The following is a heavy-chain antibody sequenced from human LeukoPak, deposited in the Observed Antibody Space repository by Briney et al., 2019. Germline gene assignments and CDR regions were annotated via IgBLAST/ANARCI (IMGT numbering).Heavy chain of an antibody. D-gene: IGHD5-18*01. CDR2: IYYSGST. CDR1: GGSISRYY. CDR3: ARGSLDTTMAPSMDV. Sequence: SETLSLTCTVSGGSISRYYWSWIRQPPGKGLEWIGYIYYSGSTNYNPSLKSRVTISVDMSKNHFSLKLSSVTAADTAVYYCARGSLDTTMAPSMDVWGQGTTVTASS. J-gene: IGHJ6*02. V-gene: IGHV4-59*01.